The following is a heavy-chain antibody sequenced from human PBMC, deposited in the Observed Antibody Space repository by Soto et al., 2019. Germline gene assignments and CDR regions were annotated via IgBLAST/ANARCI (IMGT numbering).Heavy chain of an antibody. Sequence: VGSLRLSGAASGFTFSTYGMNWVRQAPGKGLEWLSSIIGGGHYIYYCDSVNGRFTISRDNAKNSLFLQMNSLRGEDTAVYYCARSGLALPYSASHWFDPWGHGTLVTVSS. CDR2: IIGGGHYI. J-gene: IGHJ5*02. CDR1: GFTFSTYG. V-gene: IGHV3-21*01. CDR3: ARSGLALPYSASHWFDP. D-gene: IGHD3-22*01.